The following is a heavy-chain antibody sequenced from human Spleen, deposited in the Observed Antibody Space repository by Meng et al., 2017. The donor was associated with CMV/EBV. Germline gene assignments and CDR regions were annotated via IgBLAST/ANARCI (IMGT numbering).Heavy chain of an antibody. Sequence: SETLSLTCTVSGDSVSSGSYYWTWIRQAPGKGLEWIGYIYYSGSTNYNPSLKSRVTISVDTSKKQFSLRLTSMTAADTAVYYCARGVVYGDFSRGYYFDYWGQGALVTVSS. D-gene: IGHD3-3*01. J-gene: IGHJ4*02. CDR3: ARGVVYGDFSRGYYFDY. V-gene: IGHV4-61*01. CDR1: GDSVSSGSYY. CDR2: IYYSGST.